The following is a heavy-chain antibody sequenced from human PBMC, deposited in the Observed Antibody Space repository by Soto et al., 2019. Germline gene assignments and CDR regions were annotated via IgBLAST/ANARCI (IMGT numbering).Heavy chain of an antibody. CDR1: GGSLSSYY. J-gene: IGHJ6*02. D-gene: IGHD3-10*01. CDR3: ARSGSYYYYYGMDV. CDR2: IYYSGST. Sequence: SETLSLTCTVSGGSLSSYYWSWIRQPPGKGLEWIGYIYYSGSTNYNPSLKSRVTISVDTSKNQFSLKLSSVTAADTAVYYCARSGSYYYYYGMDVWGQGTTVTVSS. V-gene: IGHV4-59*01.